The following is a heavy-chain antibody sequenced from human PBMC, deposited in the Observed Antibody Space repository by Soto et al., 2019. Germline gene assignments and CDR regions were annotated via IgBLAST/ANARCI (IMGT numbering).Heavy chain of an antibody. CDR2: IYSGGST. D-gene: IGHD5-18*01. CDR1: GFTVSSNY. V-gene: IGHV3-53*01. CDR3: AKDQGTAMGKIYYYYGMDV. Sequence: PGGSLRLSCAASGFTVSSNYMSWVRQAPGKGLEWVSVIYSGGSTYYADSVKGRFTISRDNSKNTLYLQMNSLRAEDTAVYYCAKDQGTAMGKIYYYYGMDVWGQGTTVTVSS. J-gene: IGHJ6*02.